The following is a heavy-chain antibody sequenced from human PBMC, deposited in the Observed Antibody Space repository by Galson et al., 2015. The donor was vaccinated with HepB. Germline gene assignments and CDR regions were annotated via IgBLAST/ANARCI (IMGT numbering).Heavy chain of an antibody. D-gene: IGHD3-10*01. CDR1: GGTFSSYA. J-gene: IGHJ5*02. CDR3: ARHEAARGVKYGDNWFDP. V-gene: IGHV1-69*13. CDR2: IIPIFGTA. Sequence: SVKVSCKASGGTFSSYAISWVRQAPGQGLEWMGGIIPIFGTANYAQKFQGRVTITADESTSTAYMELSSLRSEDTAVYYCARHEAARGVKYGDNWFDPWGQGTLVTVSS.